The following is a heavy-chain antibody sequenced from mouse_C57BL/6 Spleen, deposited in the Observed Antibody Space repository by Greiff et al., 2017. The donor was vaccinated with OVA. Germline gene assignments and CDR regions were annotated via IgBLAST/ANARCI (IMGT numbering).Heavy chain of an antibody. CDR3: ARRTYYNAMDY. CDR2: IDPSDSET. V-gene: IGHV1-52*01. Sequence: QVQLQQPGAELVRPGSSVKLSCKASGYTFTSYWMHWVKQRPIQGLEWIGNIDPSDSETHYNQKFTDKATLTVDKSSSTAYMQLSSLTSEDSAVYYCARRTYYNAMDYWGQGTSVTVSS. CDR1: GYTFTSYW. D-gene: IGHD2-12*01. J-gene: IGHJ4*01.